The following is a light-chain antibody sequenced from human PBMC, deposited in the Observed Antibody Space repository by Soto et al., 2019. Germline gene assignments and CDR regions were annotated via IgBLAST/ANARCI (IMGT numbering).Light chain of an antibody. Sequence: EIVLTQSPGTLSLSPGERATLSCRASQSVSSNYLVWYQQKPGQAPRLLIYGASNRATGIPARFSGSGSGTDFTLTISSLQPEDFAVYYCQQYGDSPLTSGPGTKVDIK. J-gene: IGKJ3*01. CDR1: QSVSSNY. CDR3: QQYGDSPLT. CDR2: GAS. V-gene: IGKV3-20*01.